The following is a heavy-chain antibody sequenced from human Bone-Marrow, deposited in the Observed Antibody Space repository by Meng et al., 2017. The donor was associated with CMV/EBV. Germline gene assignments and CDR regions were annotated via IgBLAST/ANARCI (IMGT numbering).Heavy chain of an antibody. CDR2: INPNSGGT. CDR3: AILGYCSSTSCSHYYYYGMDV. CDR1: GYTFTGYY. J-gene: IGHJ6*02. D-gene: IGHD2-2*01. V-gene: IGHV1-2*02. Sequence: ASVKVSCKASGYTFTGYYMHWVRQAPGQGLEWMGWINPNSGGTNYAQKFQGRVTMTRDTSISTAYMELSRLRSDDTAVYYCAILGYCSSTSCSHYYYYGMDVWGQGNTVNV.